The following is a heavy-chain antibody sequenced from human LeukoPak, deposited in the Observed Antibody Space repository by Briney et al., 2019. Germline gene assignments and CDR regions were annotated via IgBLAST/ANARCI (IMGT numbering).Heavy chain of an antibody. CDR1: GFTFSSYE. CDR2: ISSSGSTI. V-gene: IGHV3-48*03. D-gene: IGHD6-19*01. CDR3: ARGYSSGGVNWFDP. J-gene: IGHJ5*02. Sequence: PGGSLRLSCAASGFTFSSYEMNWVRQAPGKGLEWVSYISSSGSTIYYADSVKGRFTISRDNAKNSLYLQMNSLRAEDTAAYYCARGYSSGGVNWFDPWGQGTLVTVSS.